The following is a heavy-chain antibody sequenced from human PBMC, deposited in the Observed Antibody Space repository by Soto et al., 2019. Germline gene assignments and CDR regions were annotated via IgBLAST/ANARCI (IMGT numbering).Heavy chain of an antibody. CDR2: IYYSGST. CDR3: ARDDAYLLY. Sequence: SETLSLTCTVSGGSISSYYWSWIRQPPGKGLEWIGYIYYSGSTNYNPSLKSRVTISVDTSKNQFSLKLTSVTAADTAVYYCARDDAYLLYWGQGALVTVSS. CDR1: GGSISSYY. V-gene: IGHV4-59*01. J-gene: IGHJ4*02. D-gene: IGHD3-10*01.